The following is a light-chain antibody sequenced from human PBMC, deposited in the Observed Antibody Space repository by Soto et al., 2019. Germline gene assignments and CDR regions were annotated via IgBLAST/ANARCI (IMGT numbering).Light chain of an antibody. V-gene: IGKV3-15*01. CDR2: GTS. CDR3: QQYNEWPIT. CDR1: QSISND. Sequence: EIVLTHSPGTLSLSPGEIATLSCRASQSISNDHLAWYQQKPGQAPRLLIYGTSNRATGVPGRFSGSGSGTEFTLTITSLQSEDFGDYYCQQYNEWPITFGQGTRLEIK. J-gene: IGKJ5*01.